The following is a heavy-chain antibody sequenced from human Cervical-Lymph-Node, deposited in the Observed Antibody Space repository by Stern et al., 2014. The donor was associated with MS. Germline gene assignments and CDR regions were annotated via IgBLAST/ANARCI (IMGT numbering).Heavy chain of an antibody. CDR1: GLTFSEQY. CDR3: AITIGSGWFDP. D-gene: IGHD5-24*01. V-gene: IGHV3-11*01. CDR2: ISSGGSSI. J-gene: IGHJ5*02. Sequence: VQLLESGGGLVKPGGSLRLSCAASGLTFSEQYMSWIRQAPGKGLEWVSDISSGGSSIYYADSVKGRFTISRDNAKNSLYLQMNSLRVEDTAIYYCAITIGSGWFDPGGQGTLVTVSS.